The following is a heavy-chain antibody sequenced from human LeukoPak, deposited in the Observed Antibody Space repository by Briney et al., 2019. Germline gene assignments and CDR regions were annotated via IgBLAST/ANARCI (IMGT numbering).Heavy chain of an antibody. J-gene: IGHJ4*02. CDR1: GFTFSSYA. V-gene: IGHV3-23*01. CDR3: AKDPRYCSGGSCYTGVDYFDY. CDR2: ISGSDDST. D-gene: IGHD2-15*01. Sequence: HSGGSLRLSCAASGFTFSSYAMSWVRQAPGKGLEWVSSISGSDDSTHYADSVKGRFTISRDNSKNTLYLQMNSLRAEDTAVYYCAKDPRYCSGGSCYTGVDYFDYWGQGTLVTVSS.